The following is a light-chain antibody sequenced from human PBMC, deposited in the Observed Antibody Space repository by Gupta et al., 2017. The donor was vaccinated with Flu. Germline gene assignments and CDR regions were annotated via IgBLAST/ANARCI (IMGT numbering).Light chain of an antibody. Sequence: VTLGQPASISCRSSQSLVYTDGDTYLSWLHQRPGQPPRLLIYKSSKRGPGVPDRFSGSGAGTDFTLKISRVEAEDVGVYYCLQLTHVPYTFGQGTKLEIK. CDR2: KSS. CDR1: QSLVYTDGDTY. J-gene: IGKJ2*01. CDR3: LQLTHVPYT. V-gene: IGKV2-24*01.